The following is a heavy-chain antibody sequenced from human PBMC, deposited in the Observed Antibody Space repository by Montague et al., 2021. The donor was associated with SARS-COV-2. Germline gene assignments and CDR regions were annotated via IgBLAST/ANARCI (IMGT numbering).Heavy chain of an antibody. D-gene: IGHD3-10*01. V-gene: IGHV4-39*01. J-gene: IGHJ5*02. CDR1: GDSVSNDIYY. CDR3: ARSAMIRGVFTSWFDP. Sequence: SETLSLTCTVSGDSVSNDIYYLGWIRQSPGKGLEWIGTIYFLGXTXYXXXXKXRVTISVDTSKNQLSLRLTSVTASDTAIYYCARSAMIRGVFTSWFDPWGQGHLVTVSS. CDR2: IYFLGXT.